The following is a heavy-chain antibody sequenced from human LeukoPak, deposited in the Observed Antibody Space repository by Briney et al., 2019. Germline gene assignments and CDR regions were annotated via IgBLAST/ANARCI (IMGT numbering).Heavy chain of an antibody. V-gene: IGHV1-46*01. J-gene: IGHJ6*02. Sequence: ASVKVSCKASGYTFTSYYMQWVGQAPGQGREGMGIINPSGGSTSYAQKFQGRVTMTRDTSTSTVYMELSSLRSEATAVYYCARDREYCTNGVCLYYYGMAVWGQGTTVTVS. D-gene: IGHD2-8*01. CDR3: ARDREYCTNGVCLYYYGMAV. CDR2: INPSGGST. CDR1: GYTFTSYY.